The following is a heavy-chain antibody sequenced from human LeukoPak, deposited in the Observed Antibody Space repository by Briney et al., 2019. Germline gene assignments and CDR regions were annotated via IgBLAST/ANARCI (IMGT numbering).Heavy chain of an antibody. J-gene: IGHJ4*02. CDR1: GGSISSSSYY. CDR2: IYYSGST. D-gene: IGHD5-18*01. CDR3: ARRDSYGYYFDY. V-gene: IGHV4-39*01. Sequence: SETLSLTCTVSGGSISSSSYYWGWIRQPPGKVLKWIGSIYYSGSTYYNPSLKSRVTISVDTSKNQFSLKLSSVTAADTAVYYCARRDSYGYYFDYWGQGTLVTVSS.